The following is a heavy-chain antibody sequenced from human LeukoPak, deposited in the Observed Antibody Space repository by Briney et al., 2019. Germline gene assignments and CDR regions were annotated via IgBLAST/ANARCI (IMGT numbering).Heavy chain of an antibody. V-gene: IGHV4-59*08. CDR1: GGSISSYY. Sequence: SETLSLTCTVSGGSISSYYWSWIRQPPGKGLEWIGYIYYSGSTNYNPPLKSRVTISVDTSKNQFSLKLSSVTAADTAVYYCARQTYYYDSSNFDYWGQGTLVTVSS. J-gene: IGHJ4*02. CDR3: ARQTYYYDSSNFDY. D-gene: IGHD3-22*01. CDR2: IYYSGST.